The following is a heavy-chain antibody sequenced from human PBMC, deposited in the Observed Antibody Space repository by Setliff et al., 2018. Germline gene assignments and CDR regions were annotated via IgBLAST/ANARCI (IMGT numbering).Heavy chain of an antibody. CDR3: ASYRQDVNY. Sequence: SETLSLTCTVSGGSISSGSYYWSWIRQPAGKGLEWIGHIYTSGSTNYNPSLKSRVTISVDTSKNQLSLKLSSVTAADTAVYYCASYRQDVNYWGQGTLVTSPQ. J-gene: IGHJ4*02. D-gene: IGHD4-4*01. CDR1: GGSISSGSYY. CDR2: IYTSGST. V-gene: IGHV4-61*09.